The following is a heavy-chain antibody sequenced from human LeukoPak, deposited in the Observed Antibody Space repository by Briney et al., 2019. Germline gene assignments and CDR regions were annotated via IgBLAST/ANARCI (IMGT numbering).Heavy chain of an antibody. CDR1: GFTFSHYT. J-gene: IGHJ4*02. V-gene: IGHV3-48*02. CDR3: ARGDYEFDY. CDR2: ISSSSRTI. Sequence: GGSLRLSCAASGFTFSHYTMNWARQAPGKGLEWVSDISSSSRTISYADSVKGRFTISRDNAKNSLYLQMNSLRDEDTAVYYCARGDYEFDYWGQGTLVTVSS. D-gene: IGHD4-17*01.